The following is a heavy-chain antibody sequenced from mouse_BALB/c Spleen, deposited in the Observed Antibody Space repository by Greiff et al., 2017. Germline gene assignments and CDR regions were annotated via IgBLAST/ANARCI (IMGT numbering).Heavy chain of an antibody. CDR2: ISDGGSYT. V-gene: IGHV5-4*02. D-gene: IGHD4-1*01. J-gene: IGHJ2*01. Sequence: DVMLVESGGGLVKPGGSLKLSCAASGFTFSDYYMYWVRQTPEKRLEWVATISDGGSYTYYPDSVKGRFTISRDNAKNNLYLQMSSLKSEDIAMYYCARSSGTWGYYFDYWGQGTTLTVSS. CDR3: ARSSGTWGYYFDY. CDR1: GFTFSDYY.